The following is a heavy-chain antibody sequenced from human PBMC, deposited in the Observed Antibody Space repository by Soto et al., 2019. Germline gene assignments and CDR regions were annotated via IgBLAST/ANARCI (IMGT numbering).Heavy chain of an antibody. CDR1: GFASSDYA. CDR3: ARWSGSSGWPGGWFDP. CDR2: ISFDGNKR. V-gene: IGHV3-30*04. J-gene: IGHJ5*02. Sequence: PGGSLRLSCGASGFASSDYAMHWVRQAPGQGLEWTATISFDGNKRFYADSVKGRLTISRDNSKNTLYLEMHSLRGEDTAVYYCARWSGSSGWPGGWFDPWGQGTLVTVSS. D-gene: IGHD6-19*01.